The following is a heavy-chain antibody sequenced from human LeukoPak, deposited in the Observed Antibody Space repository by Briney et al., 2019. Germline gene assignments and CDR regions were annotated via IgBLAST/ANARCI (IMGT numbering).Heavy chain of an antibody. CDR3: ARLHYYGSGSYTY. D-gene: IGHD3-10*01. J-gene: IGHJ4*02. V-gene: IGHV3-53*01. CDR1: GFTVSSNY. Sequence: GGSLRLSCAASGFTVSSNYMSWVRQAPGKGLEWVSVIYSGGSTYYADSVKGRFTISRDNSKNTLYLQMNSLRAEDTAVYYCARLHYYGSGSYTYWGQGTLVTVSS. CDR2: IYSGGST.